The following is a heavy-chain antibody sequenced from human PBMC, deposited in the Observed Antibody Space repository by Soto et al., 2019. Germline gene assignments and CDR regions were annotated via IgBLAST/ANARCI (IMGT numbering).Heavy chain of an antibody. J-gene: IGHJ6*02. CDR3: ARDVITMVRGYYYGMDV. V-gene: IGHV1-18*01. CDR2: ISAYNGNT. Sequence: ASVKVSCKASGYTFTSYGISWVRQAPGQGLEWMGWISAYNGNTNYAQKLQGRVTMTTDTSTSTAYMELRSLRSDDTAVYYCARDVITMVRGYYYGMDVWGQGTTVTVSS. CDR1: GYTFTSYG. D-gene: IGHD3-10*01.